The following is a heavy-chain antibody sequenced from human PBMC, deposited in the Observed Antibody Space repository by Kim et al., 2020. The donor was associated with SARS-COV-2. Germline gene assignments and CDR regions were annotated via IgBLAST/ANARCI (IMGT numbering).Heavy chain of an antibody. Sequence: SETLSLTCTVSGGSISTSGFYWGWIRRPPGKGLDWIGSIYYRGTTFYKASLRSRVTMSVDTSKNQLSLTLTSVTAADTAVYYGARLNFKAGTADFWGQG. CDR2: IYYRGTT. CDR3: ARLNFKAGTADF. CDR1: GGSISTSGFY. D-gene: IGHD1-7*01. V-gene: IGHV4-39*01. J-gene: IGHJ4*02.